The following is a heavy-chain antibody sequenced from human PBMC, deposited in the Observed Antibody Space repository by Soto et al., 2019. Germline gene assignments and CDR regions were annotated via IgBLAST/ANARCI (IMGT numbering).Heavy chain of an antibody. J-gene: IGHJ4*02. CDR3: ARSPADDSSGYWYFDY. CDR1: GGSVSSGSYY. D-gene: IGHD3-22*01. CDR2: IYYSGST. V-gene: IGHV4-61*01. Sequence: PSETLSLTCTVSGGSVSSGSYYWSWIRQPPGKGLERIGYIYYSGSTNYNPSLKSRVTISVDTSKNQFSLKLSSVTAADTAVYYCARSPADDSSGYWYFDYWGQGTLVTVSS.